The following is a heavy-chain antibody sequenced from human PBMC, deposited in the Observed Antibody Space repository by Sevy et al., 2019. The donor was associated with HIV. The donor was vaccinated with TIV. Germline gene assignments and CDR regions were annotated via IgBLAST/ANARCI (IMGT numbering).Heavy chain of an antibody. Sequence: GGSLRLSCVASGFTYSTYAMSWVRQSPGKGLEWVSIVSASGSVTFYADSVKGRFTISRDNSKDTLYLQMNSLGVDDTAVYYCAKGAMGTSNKSYFSDYWGQGTLVTVSS. J-gene: IGHJ4*02. CDR3: AKGAMGTSNKSYFSDY. CDR2: VSASGSVT. CDR1: GFTYSTYA. D-gene: IGHD2-8*01. V-gene: IGHV3-23*01.